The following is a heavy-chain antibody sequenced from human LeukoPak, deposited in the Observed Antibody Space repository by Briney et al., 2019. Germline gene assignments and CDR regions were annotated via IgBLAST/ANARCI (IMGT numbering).Heavy chain of an antibody. CDR3: ACTKTTVTYFDY. CDR2: IYYSGST. J-gene: IGHJ4*02. V-gene: IGHV4-59*01. D-gene: IGHD4-17*01. Sequence: SETLSLTCTVSGGSISSFYWSWIRQPPGKGLEWIGYIYYSGSTNYNPSLKSRVTISVDTSKNQFSLKLSSVTAADTAVYYCACTKTTVTYFDYWGQGTLVTVSS. CDR1: GGSISSFY.